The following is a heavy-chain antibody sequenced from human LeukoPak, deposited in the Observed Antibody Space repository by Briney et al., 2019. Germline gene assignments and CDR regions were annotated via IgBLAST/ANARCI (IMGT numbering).Heavy chain of an antibody. CDR2: ISYDGSNK. CDR1: GFTFSSYA. CDR3: AREPSLETTVTTGAAFDI. J-gene: IGHJ3*02. V-gene: IGHV3-30-3*01. Sequence: GGSLRLSCAASGFTFSSYAMHWVRQAPGKGLEWVAVISYDGSNKYYADSVKGRFTISRDNSKNTLYLQMNSLRAEDTAVYYCAREPSLETTVTTGAAFDIWGQGTMVTVSS. D-gene: IGHD4-17*01.